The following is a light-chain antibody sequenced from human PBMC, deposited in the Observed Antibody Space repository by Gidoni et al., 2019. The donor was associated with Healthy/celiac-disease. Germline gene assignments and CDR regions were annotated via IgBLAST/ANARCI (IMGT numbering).Light chain of an antibody. CDR1: QSVLYSSNNKNY. Sequence: DIVMTQSSDSLALSLGERATINCKSSQSVLYSSNNKNYLAWYRQKPGQPPKLLIYWASTRESGVPDRFSGSGSGRDFTLTISSLQAEDVAVYYCQQYYSTPLTFGPGTKVDIK. CDR2: WAS. CDR3: QQYYSTPLT. J-gene: IGKJ3*01. V-gene: IGKV4-1*01.